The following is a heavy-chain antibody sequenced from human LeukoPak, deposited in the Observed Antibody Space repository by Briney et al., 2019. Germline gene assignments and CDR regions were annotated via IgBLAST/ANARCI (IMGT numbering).Heavy chain of an antibody. D-gene: IGHD3-9*01. Sequence: GASVTVSCTASGYTFTSYGISWVRQAPGQGLEWMGWISAYNGNTNYAQKLQGRVTMTTDTSTSTAYMELRSLRSDDTAVYYCARLSMHYDILTGYYTPPIWFDPWGQGTLVTVSS. CDR1: GYTFTSYG. CDR2: ISAYNGNT. J-gene: IGHJ5*02. V-gene: IGHV1-18*01. CDR3: ARLSMHYDILTGYYTPPIWFDP.